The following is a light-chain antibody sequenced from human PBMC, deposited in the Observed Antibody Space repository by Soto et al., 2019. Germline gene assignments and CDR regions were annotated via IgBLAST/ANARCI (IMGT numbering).Light chain of an antibody. V-gene: IGKV1-33*01. CDR2: DAS. Sequence: DIQMTQSPSSLSASVGDRVTITCQASQDISNYLNWYQQKPGKAPKLLIYDASNLETGVPSRFSGNGSGTDFTVTISSLQPEDIATYYCQQYYNLPAFTFGPGTKVDIK. CDR1: QDISNY. CDR3: QQYYNLPAFT. J-gene: IGKJ3*01.